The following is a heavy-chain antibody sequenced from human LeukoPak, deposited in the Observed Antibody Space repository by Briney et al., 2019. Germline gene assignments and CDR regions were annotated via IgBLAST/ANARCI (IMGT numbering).Heavy chain of an antibody. CDR2: INHSGST. V-gene: IGHV4-34*01. Sequence: SETLSLTCAVYGGSFSGYYWSWIRQPPGKGLEWIGEINHSGSTNYNPSLKSRVTISVDTSKNQFSLKPSSVTAADTAVYYCARVPSPDDGDDYWGQGTLVTVSS. CDR1: GGSFSGYY. CDR3: ARVPSPDDGDDY. D-gene: IGHD7-27*01. J-gene: IGHJ4*02.